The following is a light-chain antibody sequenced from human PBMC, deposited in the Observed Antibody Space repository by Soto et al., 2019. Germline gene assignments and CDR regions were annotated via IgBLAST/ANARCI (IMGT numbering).Light chain of an antibody. CDR3: QQYNNYPRT. Sequence: DIQMTQSPSTLSASIGDRVTNTCRASESIRTWLAWYQHKPGKAPKFLIYDASTLESGVPSRFSGSGSGTEFTLTISSLQPDDFATYYCQQYNNYPRTFGQGTKVEIK. J-gene: IGKJ1*01. CDR1: ESIRTW. CDR2: DAS. V-gene: IGKV1-5*01.